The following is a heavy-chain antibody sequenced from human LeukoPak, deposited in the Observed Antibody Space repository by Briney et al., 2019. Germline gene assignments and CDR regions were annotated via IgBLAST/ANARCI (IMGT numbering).Heavy chain of an antibody. CDR2: INHSGST. CDR1: GGSFSGYY. J-gene: IGHJ4*02. Sequence: SETLSLTCAVYGGSFSGYYWSWIRQPPGKGLEWIGEINHSGSTNYNPSLKLRVTISVDSSKTQFSLKLRSVTAADTAVYYCAREQTVTTSYYFDYWGQGTLVTVSS. V-gene: IGHV4-34*01. CDR3: AREQTVTTSYYFDY. D-gene: IGHD4-17*01.